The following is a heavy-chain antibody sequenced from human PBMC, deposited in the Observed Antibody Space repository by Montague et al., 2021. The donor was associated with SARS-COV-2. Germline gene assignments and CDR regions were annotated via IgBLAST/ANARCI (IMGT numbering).Heavy chain of an antibody. D-gene: IGHD1-26*01. Sequence: SETLSLTCTVSGASINSRYWSWIRQPPGKGLEWIGYYYSGSTKYNPSLQSRVTISVDTSKNQFSVKVTSVTAADTAVYYCARQGGSNYGWFDPWGQGTLATVSS. V-gene: IGHV4-59*08. J-gene: IGHJ5*02. CDR1: GASINSRY. CDR2: YYSGST. CDR3: ARQGGSNYGWFDP.